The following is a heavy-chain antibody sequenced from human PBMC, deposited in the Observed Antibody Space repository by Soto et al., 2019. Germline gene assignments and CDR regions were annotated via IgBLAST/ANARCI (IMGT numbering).Heavy chain of an antibody. Sequence: SETLSLTCTVSGGSISSSSYYWGWIRQPPGKGLEWIGSIYYSGSTYYNPSLKSRVTISVDTSKNQFSLKLSSVTAADTAVYYCARDGSGSGYEGSWFDPWGQGTLVT. V-gene: IGHV4-39*02. CDR2: IYYSGST. D-gene: IGHD5-12*01. CDR3: ARDGSGSGYEGSWFDP. CDR1: GGSISSSSYY. J-gene: IGHJ5*02.